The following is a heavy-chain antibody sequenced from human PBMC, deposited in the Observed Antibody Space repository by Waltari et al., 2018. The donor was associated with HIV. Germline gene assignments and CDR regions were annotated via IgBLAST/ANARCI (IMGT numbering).Heavy chain of an antibody. D-gene: IGHD3-10*01. J-gene: IGHJ3*02. V-gene: IGHV1-69*18. CDR2: IIPIFSSA. Sequence: QVQLVQSGAEVKKPGSSVKVYCKASRGTFSSSDIGWVRQAPGQGLEWMGRIIPIFSSANYAQKFQGRVTITANESTSTAYMELSSLRSEDTAVYYCVTQGGASGTYQSDAFHIWGHGTMVIVSA. CDR3: VTQGGASGTYQSDAFHI. CDR1: RGTFSSSD.